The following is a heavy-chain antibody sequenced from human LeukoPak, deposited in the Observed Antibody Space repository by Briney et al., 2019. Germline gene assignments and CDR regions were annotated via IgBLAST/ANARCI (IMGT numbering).Heavy chain of an antibody. CDR3: ARDLREVGSSSPRRGWFDP. CDR1: GLTLSSYA. V-gene: IGHV3-23*01. CDR2: ICGSGGSI. D-gene: IGHD6-13*01. J-gene: IGHJ5*02. Sequence: GGSLRLSCAASGLTLSSYAMSWVRQAPGKGVEWVSGICGSGGSIYYADFVKCRFTIGRDNPKNTLYLQMNSLRAEDTAVYYRARDLREVGSSSPRRGWFDPWGQGTLVTVSS.